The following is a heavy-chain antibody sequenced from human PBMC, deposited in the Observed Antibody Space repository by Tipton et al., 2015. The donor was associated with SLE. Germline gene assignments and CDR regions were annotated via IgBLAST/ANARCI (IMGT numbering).Heavy chain of an antibody. CDR1: GGSTTSSSYY. CDR3: ARTLDTLDF. Sequence: TLSLTCSVSGGSTTSSSYYWGWIRQPPGKGLEWIGEINHSGGTNYNPSLKSRVTISVDTSKNQFSLKLSSVTAADTAVYYCARTLDTLDFWGQGTMVTVSS. CDR2: INHSGGT. J-gene: IGHJ3*01. V-gene: IGHV4-39*07.